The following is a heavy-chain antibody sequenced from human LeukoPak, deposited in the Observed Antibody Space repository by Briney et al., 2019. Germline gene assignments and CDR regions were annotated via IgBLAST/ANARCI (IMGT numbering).Heavy chain of an antibody. CDR2: INQDGSEK. V-gene: IGHV3-7*05. CDR3: VRVYCGGGNCYSYFDY. J-gene: IGHJ4*02. CDR1: GFTFTSYW. D-gene: IGHD2-15*01. Sequence: PGGSLRLSCVASGFTFTSYWMSWVRQAPGKGLEWVANINQDGSEKLYVDSVKGRFTISRDNAKNSLYLQMNSLRAEDTAVYYCVRVYCGGGNCYSYFDYWGQGTLVTVSS.